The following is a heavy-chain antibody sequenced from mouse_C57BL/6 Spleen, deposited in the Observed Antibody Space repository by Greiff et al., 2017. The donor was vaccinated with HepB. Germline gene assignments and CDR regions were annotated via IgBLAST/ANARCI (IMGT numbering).Heavy chain of an antibody. CDR2: INPNNGGT. V-gene: IGHV1-26*01. J-gene: IGHJ3*01. D-gene: IGHD4-1*01. CDR1: GYTFTDYY. Sequence: LVKPGASVKISCKASGYTFTDYYMNWVKQSHGKSLEWIGDINPNNGGTSYNQKFKGKATLTVDKSSSTAYMELRSLTSEDSAVYYCARRNSNGGFAYWGQGTLVTVSA. CDR3: ARRNSNGGFAY.